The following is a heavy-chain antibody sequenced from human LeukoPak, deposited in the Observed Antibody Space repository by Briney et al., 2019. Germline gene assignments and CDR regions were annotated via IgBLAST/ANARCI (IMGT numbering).Heavy chain of an antibody. CDR1: GGSFSSYA. CDR2: IITIVGRT. D-gene: IGHD6-13*01. Sequence: GAAVTVSFKGSGGSFSSYAISWEWQAPGQGLELMGGIITIVGRTNYAQKFQGRVTIPTDESTSTAYMELSSMRSEDTAVYYCARDELVGSWPPRFDYWGQGTLVTVSS. V-gene: IGHV1-69*05. CDR3: ARDELVGSWPPRFDY. J-gene: IGHJ4*02.